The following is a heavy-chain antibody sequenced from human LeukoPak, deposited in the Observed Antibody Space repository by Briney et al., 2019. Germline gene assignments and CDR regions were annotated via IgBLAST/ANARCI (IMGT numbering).Heavy chain of an antibody. V-gene: IGHV3-23*01. Sequence: GGSLRLSCAASGFTFSSYAMSWVRQAPGKGLEWVSAISGSGDSTYYADSVKGRFTISRDNSKNTLYLQMNSLRAEDTAVYYCAKIPLFGVVIPYYFDYWGQGTLVTVSS. J-gene: IGHJ4*02. CDR3: AKIPLFGVVIPYYFDY. CDR2: ISGSGDST. D-gene: IGHD3-3*01. CDR1: GFTFSSYA.